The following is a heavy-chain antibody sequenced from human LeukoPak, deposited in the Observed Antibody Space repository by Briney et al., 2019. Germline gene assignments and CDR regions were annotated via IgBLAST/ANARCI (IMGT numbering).Heavy chain of an antibody. D-gene: IGHD3-16*01. CDR1: GFTFSSYS. J-gene: IGHJ4*02. Sequence: GGSLRLSCAASGFTFSSYSMNWVRQAPGKGLEWVSYISSSSSTIYYADSVKGRFTISRDNAKNSLYLQMNSLRAEDTAVYYCARLYFNWYFDYWGQGTLVTVSS. CDR3: ARLYFNWYFDY. V-gene: IGHV3-48*04. CDR2: ISSSSSTI.